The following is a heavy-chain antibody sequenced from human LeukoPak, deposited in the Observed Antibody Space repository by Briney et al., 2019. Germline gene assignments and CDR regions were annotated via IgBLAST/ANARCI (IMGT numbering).Heavy chain of an antibody. D-gene: IGHD3-16*01. CDR3: AKEIRPNDH. CDR2: ISINADDT. V-gene: IGHV3-23*01. J-gene: IGHJ4*02. Sequence: GGSLRLSCAASGFTFSSHAMTWVRQAPGKGLQWVSSISINADDTHYADSVKGRFTISRDNSKKTLFLQMNSLRVDDTAIYYCAKEIRPNDHWGQGTLVIVSS. CDR1: GFTFSSHA.